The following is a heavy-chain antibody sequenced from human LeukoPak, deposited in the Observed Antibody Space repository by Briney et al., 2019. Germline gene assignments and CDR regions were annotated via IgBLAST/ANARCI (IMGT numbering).Heavy chain of an antibody. CDR3: AKSPISYYFDY. V-gene: IGHV3-7*03. CDR1: GFTFSSYW. J-gene: IGHJ4*02. D-gene: IGHD3-16*02. CDR2: IKQDGSEK. Sequence: GGSLRLSCAASGFTFSSYWMSWVRQAPGKGLEWVANIKQDGSEKYYVDSVKGRFTISRDNAKNSLYLQMNSLRAEDTAVYYCAKSPISYYFDYWGQGTLVTVSS.